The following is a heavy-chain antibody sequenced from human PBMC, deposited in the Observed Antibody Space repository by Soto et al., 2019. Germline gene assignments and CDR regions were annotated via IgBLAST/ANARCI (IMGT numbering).Heavy chain of an antibody. V-gene: IGHV2-26*01. J-gene: IGHJ3*01. Sequence: QVTLKESGPVLVKPTETLTLTCTVSGFSLSNARMGVSWIRQPPGKALEWLAHIFANDEESYNTSLRSRITISRDTSKNQVVRTMTNMDPVDTATYYCARMGDYYDNAGDAFDLWGQGTRVTVSS. CDR1: GFSLSNARMG. D-gene: IGHD3-22*01. CDR2: IFANDEE. CDR3: ARMGDYYDNAGDAFDL.